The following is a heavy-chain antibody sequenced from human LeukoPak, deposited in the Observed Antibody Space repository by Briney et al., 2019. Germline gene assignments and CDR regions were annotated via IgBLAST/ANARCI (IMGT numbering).Heavy chain of an antibody. CDR1: GGSISSYY. Sequence: SETLSLTCTVSGGSISSYYWSWIRQPPGKGLEWIGYIYYSGSTNYNPSLKSRVTISVDTSKNQFSLKLSSVTAADTAVYYCASLRKRGGAFDIWGQGTMVTVSS. CDR2: IYYSGST. J-gene: IGHJ3*02. V-gene: IGHV4-59*01. CDR3: ASLRKRGGAFDI.